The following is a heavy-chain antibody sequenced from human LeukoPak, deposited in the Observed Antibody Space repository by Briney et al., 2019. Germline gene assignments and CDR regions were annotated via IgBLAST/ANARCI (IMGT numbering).Heavy chain of an antibody. CDR1: GYRFTSYW. D-gene: IGHD4-17*01. J-gene: IGHJ4*02. Sequence: GEALKISCKGSGYRFTSYWIGWGRPMPGKGLEWMGIIYPGDSDTRYSPSFQGQVTISADKSISTAYLQWSSLKASDTAMYYCARDTPDYGDLRFDYWGQGTLVTVSS. CDR3: ARDTPDYGDLRFDY. CDR2: IYPGDSDT. V-gene: IGHV5-51*01.